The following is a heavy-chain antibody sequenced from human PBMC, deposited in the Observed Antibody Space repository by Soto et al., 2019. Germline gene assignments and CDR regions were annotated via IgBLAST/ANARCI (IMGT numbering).Heavy chain of an antibody. V-gene: IGHV1-18*01. J-gene: IGHJ6*02. CDR3: ARSSCGGDCYYYYGMDV. CDR2: ISAYNGNT. Sequence: GASVKVSCKASGYTFTSYGISWVRQAPGQGLEWMGWISAYNGNTNYAQKLQGRVTMTTDTSTSTAYMELRSLRSDDTAVYYCARSSCGGDCYYYYGMDVWGQGTTVTVSS. CDR1: GYTFTSYG. D-gene: IGHD2-21*02.